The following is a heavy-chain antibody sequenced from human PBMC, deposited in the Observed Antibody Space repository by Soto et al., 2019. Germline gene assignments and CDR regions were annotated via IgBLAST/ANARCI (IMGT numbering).Heavy chain of an antibody. J-gene: IGHJ4*02. Sequence: GSLRLSCAASGLTFSSYAMSWVRRAPGKGLEWVSHISNSGRSTKYADSVKGRFTISRDNSKNTLYLQMNSLRAEDTAIYYCAKDALAYYDFWSWGQGTLVTVSS. D-gene: IGHD3-3*01. CDR2: ISNSGRST. CDR1: GLTFSSYA. CDR3: AKDALAYYDFWS. V-gene: IGHV3-23*01.